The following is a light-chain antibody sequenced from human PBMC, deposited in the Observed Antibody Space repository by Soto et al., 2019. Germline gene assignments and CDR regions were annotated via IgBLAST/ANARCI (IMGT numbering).Light chain of an antibody. CDR2: AAS. CDR1: QGIRND. CDR3: QQVNNYPLT. J-gene: IGKJ4*01. V-gene: IGKV1-6*01. Sequence: AIQMTQSPSSLSASVGDTVTITCRASQGIRNDLGWYQQKPGEAPNLLIYAASTLERGVPSRFSGSGSETDFTLTISSLQPEDFATYYCQQVNNYPLTFGGGTKVDI.